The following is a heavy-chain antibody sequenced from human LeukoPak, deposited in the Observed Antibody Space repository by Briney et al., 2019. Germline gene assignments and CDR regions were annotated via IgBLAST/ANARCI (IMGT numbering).Heavy chain of an antibody. CDR1: GGTFSSYA. CDR2: IIPIFGTA. J-gene: IGHJ5*02. V-gene: IGHV1-69*05. Sequence: SVKVSCKASGGTFSSYAISWVRQAPGQGREWMGGIIPIFGTANYAQKFQGRVTITTDESTSTAYMELSSLRSEDTAVYYCAREGDGYNSPNWFDPWGQGTLVTVSS. CDR3: AREGDGYNSPNWFDP. D-gene: IGHD5-24*01.